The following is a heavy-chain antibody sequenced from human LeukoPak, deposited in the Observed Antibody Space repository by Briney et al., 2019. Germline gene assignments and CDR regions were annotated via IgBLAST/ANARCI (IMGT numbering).Heavy chain of an antibody. Sequence: PGASLRLSCSASGFTFSSYAMHWVRQAPGKGLEYVSAISSNGGSTYYADSLKGRFTISRDNSKNTLYRQLSSLRAEDTAVYYCVKTRLSSSWYRPKYFDYWGQGTLVTVS. CDR2: ISSNGGST. D-gene: IGHD6-13*01. CDR1: GFTFSSYA. V-gene: IGHV3-64D*09. J-gene: IGHJ4*02. CDR3: VKTRLSSSWYRPKYFDY.